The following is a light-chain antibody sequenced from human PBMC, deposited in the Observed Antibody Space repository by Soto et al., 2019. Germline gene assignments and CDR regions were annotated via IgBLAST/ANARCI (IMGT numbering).Light chain of an antibody. J-gene: IGLJ3*02. Sequence: QSVLTQPPSVSGAPGQRVTISCTGSRSNIGAGYEVHWYQQLPGTAPKLLIYRNSNRPSGVPDRFSGSKSGTSASLAITVLQAEDEADYSCQSYDTSLSGFWVFGGGTKLTVL. CDR3: QSYDTSLSGFWV. V-gene: IGLV1-40*01. CDR1: RSNIGAGYE. CDR2: RNS.